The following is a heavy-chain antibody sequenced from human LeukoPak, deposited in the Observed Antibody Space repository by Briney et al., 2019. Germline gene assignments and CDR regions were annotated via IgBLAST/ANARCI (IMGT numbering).Heavy chain of an antibody. Sequence: PSETLSLTCAVYGGSFSGYYWSWIRQPPGKGLEWIGEINHSGSTNYNPSLKSRVTISVDTSKNQFSLKLSSVTAADTAVYYCARRSWGGSYRRVPIDYWGQGTLVTVSS. CDR2: INHSGST. CDR3: ARRSWGGSYRRVPIDY. V-gene: IGHV4-34*01. CDR1: GGSFSGYY. D-gene: IGHD1-26*01. J-gene: IGHJ4*02.